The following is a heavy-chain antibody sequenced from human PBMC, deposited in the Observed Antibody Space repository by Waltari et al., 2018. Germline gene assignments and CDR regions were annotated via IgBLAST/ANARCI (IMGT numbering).Heavy chain of an antibody. CDR3: ARDRDYYYDSSGYYNYYYGMDV. J-gene: IGHJ6*02. D-gene: IGHD3-22*01. V-gene: IGHV4-61*02. CDR2: IYTSGST. CDR1: GGSISSGSYY. Sequence: QVQLQESGPGLVKPSQTLSLTCTVSGGSISSGSYYWSCIRQPAGKGLGGIGRIYTSGSTNYNPSLKSRVTISVDTSKNQFSLKLSSVTAADTAVYYCARDRDYYYDSSGYYNYYYGMDVWGQGTTVTVSS.